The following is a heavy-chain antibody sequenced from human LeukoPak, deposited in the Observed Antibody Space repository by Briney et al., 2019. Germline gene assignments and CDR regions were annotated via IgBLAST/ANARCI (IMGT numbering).Heavy chain of an antibody. Sequence: GASVKVSCKASGYTFTGYYMHWVRQAPGQGLEWMGWINPNSGGTNYAQKFQGRVTMTRDTSISTAYMELSRLRSDDTAVYYCATETSVTGQTYSGSFKDDYWGQGTLVTVSS. CDR3: ATETSVTGQTYSGSFKDDY. CDR2: INPNSGGT. CDR1: GYTFTGYY. J-gene: IGHJ4*02. V-gene: IGHV1-2*02. D-gene: IGHD1-26*01.